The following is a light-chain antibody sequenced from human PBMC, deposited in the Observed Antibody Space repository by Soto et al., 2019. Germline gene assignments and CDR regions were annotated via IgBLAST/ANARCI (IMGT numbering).Light chain of an antibody. CDR2: DVT. CDR1: SSDVGGYNY. CDR3: SSYSSSTTLVV. V-gene: IGLV2-14*01. Sequence: QSVLTQPASVSGSPGQSITISCTGTSSDVGGYNYVSWYQQHPGKAPKLMIYDVTNRPSGLSNRFSGSKSGNTASLTISGLQAEDEADYYCSSYSSSTTLVVFGGGTKLTVL. J-gene: IGLJ2*01.